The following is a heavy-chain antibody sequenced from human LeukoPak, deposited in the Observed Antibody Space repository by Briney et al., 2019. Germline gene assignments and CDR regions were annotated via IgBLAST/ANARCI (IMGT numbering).Heavy chain of an antibody. D-gene: IGHD6-13*01. CDR1: GGSMSSYY. CDR2: IYYSGTT. Sequence: SETLSLTCTVSGGSMSSYYWSWIRQPPGKGLEWIGYIYYSGTTNYNPSLKSRVTISVDTSKNQFPLKLRSVTAADTAVYYCARGVYIAAAQYGYWGQGTLVTVSS. V-gene: IGHV4-59*01. CDR3: ARGVYIAAAQYGY. J-gene: IGHJ4*02.